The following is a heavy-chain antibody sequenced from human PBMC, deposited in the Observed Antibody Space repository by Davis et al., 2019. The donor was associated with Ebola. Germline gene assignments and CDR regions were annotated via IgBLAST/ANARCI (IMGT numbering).Heavy chain of an antibody. CDR2: MNPPSGNT. CDR3: AKRGGVSIYYYYGLDV. CDR1: GYTFTNYD. V-gene: IGHV1-8*03. J-gene: IGHJ6*02. D-gene: IGHD3-10*01. Sequence: ASVTVSCQASGYTFTNYDINRVRQATGQGLEWMGCMNPPSGNTGYAQKFQGRVTITRNTSINTAYMELSSLRSEDTAVYYCAKRGGVSIYYYYGLDVWGQGTTVTVSS.